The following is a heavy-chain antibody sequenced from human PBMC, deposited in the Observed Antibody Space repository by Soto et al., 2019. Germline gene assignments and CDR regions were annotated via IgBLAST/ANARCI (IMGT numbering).Heavy chain of an antibody. Sequence: GGSLRLSCTASGCTFSNYWIHWVRQAPGKGLMWVSRINSDGTITNYADFVKGRFTISRDNAKNTLYLQMSSLRAEDTALYYCARGVRGHYGKDVWGQGTTVTV. CDR3: ARGVRGHYGKDV. J-gene: IGHJ6*02. CDR1: GCTFSNYW. V-gene: IGHV3-74*01. CDR2: INSDGTIT. D-gene: IGHD3-10*01.